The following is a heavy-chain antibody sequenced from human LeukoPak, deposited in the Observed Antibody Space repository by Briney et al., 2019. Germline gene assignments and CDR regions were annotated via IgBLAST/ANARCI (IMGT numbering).Heavy chain of an antibody. CDR3: ATDYARSRNAIAARREDYYYYMDV. D-gene: IGHD6-6*01. CDR1: GYTFTGYY. CDR2: INPNSGGT. J-gene: IGHJ6*03. V-gene: IGHV1-2*02. Sequence: ASVKVSCKASGYTFTGYYMHWVRQAPGQGLEWMGWINPNSGGTNYAQKFQGRVTMTRDTSISTAYMELSRLRSEDTAVYYCATDYARSRNAIAARREDYYYYMDVWGKGTTVTVSS.